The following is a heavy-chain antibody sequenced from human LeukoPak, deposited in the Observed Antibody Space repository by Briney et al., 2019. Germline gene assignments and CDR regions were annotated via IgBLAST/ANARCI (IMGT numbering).Heavy chain of an antibody. CDR2: IYDGGIT. D-gene: IGHD3-10*01. CDR3: ARDRDYAGSGSPDF. CDR1: GFIISNNY. V-gene: IGHV3-66*01. Sequence: GGSLRLSCAASGFIISNNYMNWVRQAPGKGPEWVAVIYDGGITYYADSVKGRFTISRDDSKNTLHLQMNYLRVDNTAVYYCARDRDYAGSGSPDFWGQGTLVTVSS. J-gene: IGHJ4*02.